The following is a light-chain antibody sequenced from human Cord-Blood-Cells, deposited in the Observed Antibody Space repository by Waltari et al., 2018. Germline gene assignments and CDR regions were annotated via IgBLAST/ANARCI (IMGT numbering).Light chain of an antibody. CDR3: SSYAGGYV. CDR1: SSYVGGYNY. CDR2: EVS. J-gene: IGLJ1*01. V-gene: IGLV2-8*01. Sequence: QSALTQPPSASGSPGQSGTLSCPGTSSYVGGYNYVSWYQQHPGKAPKLMIYEVSKRPSGVPDRFSGSKSGNTASLTVSGLQAEDEADYYCSSYAGGYVFGTGTKVTVL.